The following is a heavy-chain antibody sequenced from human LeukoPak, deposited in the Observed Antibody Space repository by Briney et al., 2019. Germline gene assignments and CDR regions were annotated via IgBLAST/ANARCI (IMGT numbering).Heavy chain of an antibody. Sequence: PSETLSLTCTVSGASISSYYWSWIRQPPGKGLEWIGYIYYSGSTNYNPSLKSRVTISVDTSKNQFSLNLSSVTAAGMAVYYCARRVGHSYGFDYWGQGTVVTVSS. D-gene: IGHD5-18*01. CDR3: ARRVGHSYGFDY. V-gene: IGHV4-59*08. CDR2: IYYSGST. CDR1: GASISSYY. J-gene: IGHJ4*02.